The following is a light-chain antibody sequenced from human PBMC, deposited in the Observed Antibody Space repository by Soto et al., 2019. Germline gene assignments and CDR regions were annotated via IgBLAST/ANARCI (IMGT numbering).Light chain of an antibody. Sequence: DIVLTQSPGTLSLSPGERATLSCRASQSVSSSYLAWYQQKPGQAPRLLLFGASSRATGIPDRFNGSGTGKDFTLTVSRLEPEDLAVYYCQQYGSSPYTFGQGTKLEIK. CDR2: GAS. V-gene: IGKV3-20*01. CDR3: QQYGSSPYT. CDR1: QSVSSSY. J-gene: IGKJ2*01.